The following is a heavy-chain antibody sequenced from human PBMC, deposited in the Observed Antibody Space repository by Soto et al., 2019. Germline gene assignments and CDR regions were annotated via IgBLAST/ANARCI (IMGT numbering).Heavy chain of an antibody. Sequence: PGGSLRLSCAASGFIFSNYAMSWVRQAPGKGLEWVSATSGSGGSTYYADSVKGRFTISRDNSKNTLYLQMNSLRAEDTAVYYCASNSGWYGSDAFDIWGQGTMVTVSS. CDR3: ASNSGWYGSDAFDI. V-gene: IGHV3-23*01. CDR2: TSGSGGST. J-gene: IGHJ3*02. CDR1: GFIFSNYA. D-gene: IGHD6-19*01.